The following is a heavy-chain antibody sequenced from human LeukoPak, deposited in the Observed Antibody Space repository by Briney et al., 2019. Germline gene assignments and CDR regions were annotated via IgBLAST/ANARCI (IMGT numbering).Heavy chain of an antibody. CDR1: GFTFRSYG. CDR2: IRNDESKK. Sequence: PGGSLRLSCAASGFTFRSYGMHWVRQAPGKGLEWVAFIRNDESKKYYADSVNGRFTISRDNSKNTLYLQMNSLRAEDTAVYYCARKPMDVWGKGTTVTVSS. CDR3: ARKPMDV. V-gene: IGHV3-30*02. J-gene: IGHJ6*03.